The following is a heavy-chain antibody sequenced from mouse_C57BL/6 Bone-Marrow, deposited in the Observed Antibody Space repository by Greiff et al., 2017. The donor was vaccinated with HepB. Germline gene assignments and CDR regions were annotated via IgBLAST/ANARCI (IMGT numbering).Heavy chain of an antibody. Sequence: EVQRVESGAELVRPGASVKLSCTASGFNIKDDYMHWVKQRPEQGLEWIGWIDPENGDTEYASKFQGKATITADTSSNTAYLQLSSLTSEDTAVYYWTTWVICPSWGQGTLVTVSA. V-gene: IGHV14-4*01. CDR2: IDPENGDT. CDR3: TTWVICPS. J-gene: IGHJ3*01. D-gene: IGHD1-3*01. CDR1: GFNIKDDY.